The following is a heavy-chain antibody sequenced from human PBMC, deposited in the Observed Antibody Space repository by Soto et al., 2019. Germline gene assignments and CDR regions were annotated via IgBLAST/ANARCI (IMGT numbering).Heavy chain of an antibody. CDR3: AHRYGGNYYRWYFDS. Sequence: QITLKESGPTLVKPTQTLTVTCTFSGFSLSTSGAGVGWIHQSPGKAPEWLALISWKDEKRYNPGLKSRLTITKDTSKNQLVLTMTDLDPVDTATYFCAHRYGGNYYRWYFDSWGQGTLVTVSS. CDR1: GFSLSTSGAG. D-gene: IGHD1-26*01. CDR2: ISWKDEK. J-gene: IGHJ4*02. V-gene: IGHV2-5*01.